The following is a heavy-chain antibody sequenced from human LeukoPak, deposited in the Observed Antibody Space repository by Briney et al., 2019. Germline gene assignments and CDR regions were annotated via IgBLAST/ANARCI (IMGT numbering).Heavy chain of an antibody. CDR3: AGSSWFNY. Sequence: SETLSLTCAVYGGSFSGYYWSWIRQPPGKGLEWIGEINHSGSTNYNPSLKSRVTISVDTSKNQFSLKLSSVTAADTAVYYCAGSSWFNYWGQGTLVTVSS. CDR2: INHSGST. V-gene: IGHV4-34*01. CDR1: GGSFSGYY. J-gene: IGHJ4*02. D-gene: IGHD6-13*01.